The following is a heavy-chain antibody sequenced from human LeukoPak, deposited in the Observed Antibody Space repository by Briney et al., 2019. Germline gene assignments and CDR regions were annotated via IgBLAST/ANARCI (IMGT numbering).Heavy chain of an antibody. D-gene: IGHD6-19*01. CDR3: ARNGMAVAPTPWD. CDR2: IKQDGSGV. V-gene: IGHV3-7*05. CDR1: GFTFSSFW. J-gene: IGHJ4*02. Sequence: AGGSLRLSCAASGFTFSSFWMTWVRQAPGKGLEWVANIKQDGSGVYYVDSVKGRFTISRDNAKNSLYLQMKSLRAEDTAVYYCARNGMAVAPTPWDWGQGTLVTVSS.